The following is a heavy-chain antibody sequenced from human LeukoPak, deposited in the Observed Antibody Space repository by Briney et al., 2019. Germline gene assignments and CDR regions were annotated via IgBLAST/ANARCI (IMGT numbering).Heavy chain of an antibody. D-gene: IGHD2-2*01. CDR1: RFTFSSYG. V-gene: IGHV3-33*01. CDR2: IWYDGSNK. J-gene: IGHJ4*02. CDR3: ASGSFGDIVVVPAAMHY. Sequence: GRSLRLSCAASRFTFSSYGMHWVRQAPGKGLEWVAVIWYDGSNKYYADSVKGRFTISRDNSKNTLYLQMNSLRAEDTAVYYCASGSFGDIVVVPAAMHYWGQGTLVTVSS.